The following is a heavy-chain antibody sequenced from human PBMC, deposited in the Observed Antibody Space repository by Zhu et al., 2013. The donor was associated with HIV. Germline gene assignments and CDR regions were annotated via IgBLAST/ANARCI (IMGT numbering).Heavy chain of an antibody. V-gene: IGHV1-69*18. CDR2: ILPFNGTV. CDR1: GGTFNDYG. Sequence: QVQLVQSGAEVKKPGSSVRVSCKASGGTFNDYGIHWVRQAPGQGLEWMGKILPFNGTVIKTQRFQGRLTITADAPARTTFMELSSLRSEDTAIYYCAREVIVPMIVHSIPWFAPWGQGTLITVSS. CDR3: AREVIVPMIVHSIPWFAP. J-gene: IGHJ5*02. D-gene: IGHD3-16*02.